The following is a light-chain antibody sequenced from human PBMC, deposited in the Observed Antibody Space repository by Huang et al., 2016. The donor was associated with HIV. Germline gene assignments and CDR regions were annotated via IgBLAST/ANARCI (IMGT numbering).Light chain of an antibody. CDR2: AAS. CDR3: QQYNNWPRT. CDR1: QSVSNN. V-gene: IGKV3-15*01. J-gene: IGKJ1*01. Sequence: EIVMRQSPATLSASPGERATLSCTASQSVSNNLAWFQQKPGQAPRLLIYAASPRAAAIPDTFRGSGSGTEFTLTISSLQSEDFAVYYCQQYNNWPRTFGQGTKVEIK.